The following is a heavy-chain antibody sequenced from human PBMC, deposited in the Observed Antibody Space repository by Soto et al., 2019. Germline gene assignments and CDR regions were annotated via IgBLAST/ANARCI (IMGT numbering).Heavy chain of an antibody. CDR3: ARGYCSGGSCYRFNFDY. V-gene: IGHV4-59*01. J-gene: IGHJ4*02. CDR2: IYYSGST. CDR1: GGSISSYY. D-gene: IGHD2-15*01. Sequence: SETLSLTCSVSGGSISSYYWSWIRQPPGKGLEWIGYIYYSGSTNYNPSLKSRVTISVDTPKNQFSLKLSSVTAADTAVYYCARGYCSGGSCYRFNFDYWGQGTLVTVS.